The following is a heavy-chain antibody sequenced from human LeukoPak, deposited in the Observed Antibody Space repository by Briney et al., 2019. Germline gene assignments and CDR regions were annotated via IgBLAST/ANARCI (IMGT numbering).Heavy chain of an antibody. CDR1: GFSFSRYP. CDR2: ISWNSGII. Sequence: GGSLRLSCAASGFSFSRYPMGWVRQAPGKGLEWVSGISWNSGIITYADSVKGRFTISRDNAKGSLYLQMNSLRAEDTALYYCAKDTGSGYYYYFKNWGQGTLVTVSS. J-gene: IGHJ4*02. V-gene: IGHV3-9*01. CDR3: AKDTGSGYYYYFKN. D-gene: IGHD3-22*01.